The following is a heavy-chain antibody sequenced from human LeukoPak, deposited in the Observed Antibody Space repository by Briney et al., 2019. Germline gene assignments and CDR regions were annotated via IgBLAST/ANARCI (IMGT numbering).Heavy chain of an antibody. D-gene: IGHD3-10*01. J-gene: IGHJ4*02. CDR2: TYLADSDT. CDR1: GYSFDNYW. Sequence: GESLKISCQGSGYSFDNYWIAWVRQMPGEGLELMGVTYLADSDTKYSPSLQGQVTISADKSINTAYMQWSSLKASDTAIYYCARHTSALSHDFWGQGTLVTVSS. V-gene: IGHV5-51*01. CDR3: ARHTSALSHDF.